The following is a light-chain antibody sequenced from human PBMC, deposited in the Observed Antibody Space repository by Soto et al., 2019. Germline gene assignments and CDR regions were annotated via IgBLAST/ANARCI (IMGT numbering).Light chain of an antibody. CDR1: QDISNY. V-gene: IGKV1-33*01. J-gene: IGKJ1*01. Sequence: DIQMTPSPSSLSASVVDRVTITCQASQDISNYLNWYQQKPGKAPNLLIYDASNLETGVPSRFSGSGSGTEFTLTISSLQPDDSATYYCQHYSLYSPWTFGQGTKV. CDR3: QHYSLYSPWT. CDR2: DAS.